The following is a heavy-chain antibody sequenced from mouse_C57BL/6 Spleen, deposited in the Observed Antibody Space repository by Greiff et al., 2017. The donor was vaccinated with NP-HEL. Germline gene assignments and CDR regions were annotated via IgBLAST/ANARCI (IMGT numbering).Heavy chain of an antibody. CDR3: ASDSLDY. Sequence: EVQLQESGPGLVKPSQSLSLTCSVTGYSITSGYYWNWIRQFPGNKLEWMGYISYDGSNNYNPSLKNRISITRDTSKNQFFLKLNSVTTEDTATYYCASDSLDYWGQGTTLTVSS. D-gene: IGHD6-2*01. J-gene: IGHJ2*01. CDR1: GYSITSGYY. CDR2: ISYDGSN. V-gene: IGHV3-6*01.